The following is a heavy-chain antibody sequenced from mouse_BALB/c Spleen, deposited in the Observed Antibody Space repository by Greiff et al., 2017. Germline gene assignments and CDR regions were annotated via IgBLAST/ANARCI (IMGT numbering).Heavy chain of an antibody. CDR1: GYTFTDYA. V-gene: IGHV1S137*01. CDR3: ARGEYGNLYFDY. Sequence: VKLVESGAELVRPGVSVKISCKGSGYTFTDYAMHWVKQSHAKSLEWIGVISTYYGDASYNQKFKGKATMTVDKSSSTAYMELARLTSEDSAIYYCARGEYGNLYFDYWGQGTTLTVSS. J-gene: IGHJ2*01. CDR2: ISTYYGDA. D-gene: IGHD2-10*02.